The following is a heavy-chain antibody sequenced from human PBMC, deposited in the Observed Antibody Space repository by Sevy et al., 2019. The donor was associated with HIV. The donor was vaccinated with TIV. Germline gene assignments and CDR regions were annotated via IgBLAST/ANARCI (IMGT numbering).Heavy chain of an antibody. Sequence: ASVKVSCKASGYTFTGYYIHWVRQAPGQGLEWMGWINPSRGGTNYGQKFLGRVTMTRDTSISTAYMELNSLRAEDTAVYYCARAPDPSCRSTRCYYFDYWGQGTLVTVSS. J-gene: IGHJ4*02. CDR3: ARAPDPSCRSTRCYYFDY. V-gene: IGHV1-2*02. D-gene: IGHD2-2*01. CDR2: INPSRGGT. CDR1: GYTFTGYY.